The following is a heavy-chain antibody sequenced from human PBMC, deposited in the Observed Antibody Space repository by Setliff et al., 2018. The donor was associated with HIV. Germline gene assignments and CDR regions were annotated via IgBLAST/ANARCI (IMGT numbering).Heavy chain of an antibody. D-gene: IGHD4-17*01. J-gene: IGHJ5*02. Sequence: GGSLRLSCAASGFTFSSYNMNWVRQAPGKGLEWVAYISSSSDIINYADSVKGRFTISRDNAKNSLYLQMNSLRAEDTAVYYCASPVFYGGNSSWGQGTLVTVSS. CDR1: GFTFSSYN. V-gene: IGHV3-48*04. CDR2: ISSSSDII. CDR3: ASPVFYGGNSS.